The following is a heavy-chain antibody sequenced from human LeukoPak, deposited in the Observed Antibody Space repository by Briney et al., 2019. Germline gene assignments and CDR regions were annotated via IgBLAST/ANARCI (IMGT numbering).Heavy chain of an antibody. Sequence: GVSLRLSCAASGFTVSSNYMSWVRQAPGKGLEWVSVIYSGGSTYYADSVKGRFTISRDNSKNTLYLQMNSLRAEDTAVYYCARGLWSLYYFDYWGQGTLVTVSS. CDR2: IYSGGST. D-gene: IGHD2-21*02. CDR1: GFTVSSNY. CDR3: ARGLWSLYYFDY. J-gene: IGHJ4*02. V-gene: IGHV3-53*01.